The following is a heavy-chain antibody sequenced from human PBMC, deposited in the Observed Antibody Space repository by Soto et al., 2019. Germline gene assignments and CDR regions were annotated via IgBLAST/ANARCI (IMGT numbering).Heavy chain of an antibody. J-gene: IGHJ5*02. D-gene: IGHD6-19*01. CDR1: GFTFSSYS. Sequence: EVQLVESGGGLVKPGGSLRLSCAASGFTFSSYSMNWVRQAPGKGLEWVSCISSSSNNKYYADSVKGRFTISRDNAKNSLYLQINSLRAEDTAVYYCARDRGSSGWYAGGWFDPWGQGTLVTVSS. CDR2: ISSSSNNK. CDR3: ARDRGSSGWYAGGWFDP. V-gene: IGHV3-21*01.